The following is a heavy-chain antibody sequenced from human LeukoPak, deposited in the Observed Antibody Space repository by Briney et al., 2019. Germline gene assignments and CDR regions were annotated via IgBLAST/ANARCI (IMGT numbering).Heavy chain of an antibody. V-gene: IGHV4-34*09. Sequence: PSETLSLTCAVYGGSFRGYYWSWIRQPPGKGGGWIGYIYYSGSTNYNPSLKSRVTISVDTSKNQFSLKLSSVTAADTAVYYCARDRIIPLNWFDHWGQGTLVTVSS. CDR1: GGSFRGYY. CDR2: IYYSGST. CDR3: ARDRIIPLNWFDH. J-gene: IGHJ5*02.